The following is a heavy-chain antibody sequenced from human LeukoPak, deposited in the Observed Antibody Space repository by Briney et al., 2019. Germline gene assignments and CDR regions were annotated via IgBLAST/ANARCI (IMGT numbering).Heavy chain of an antibody. CDR2: IYSGGST. V-gene: IGHV3-66*01. CDR1: GFTFSSYA. J-gene: IGHJ3*02. CDR3: AREPSGYYYDSSGFHDAFDI. Sequence: GGSLRLSCAASGFTFSSYAMSWVRQAPGKGLEWVSVIYSGGSTYYADSVKGRFTISRDNSKNTLYLQMNSLRAEDTAVYYCAREPSGYYYDSSGFHDAFDIWGQGTMVTVSS. D-gene: IGHD3-22*01.